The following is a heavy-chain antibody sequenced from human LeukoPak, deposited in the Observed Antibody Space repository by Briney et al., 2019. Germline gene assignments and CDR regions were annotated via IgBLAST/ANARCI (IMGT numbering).Heavy chain of an antibody. V-gene: IGHV3-48*03. Sequence: GGSLRLSCAASGFTFSSYEMNWVRQAPGKGLEWVSYITSSGRTIYYADSVKGRFTISRDNAKNSLYLQMNSLRAEDTAVYYCAELGITMIGGVWGKGTTVTISS. D-gene: IGHD3-10*02. J-gene: IGHJ6*04. CDR1: GFTFSSYE. CDR3: AELGITMIGGV. CDR2: ITSSGRTI.